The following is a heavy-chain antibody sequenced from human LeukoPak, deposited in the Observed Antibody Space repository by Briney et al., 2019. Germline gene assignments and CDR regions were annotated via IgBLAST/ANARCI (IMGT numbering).Heavy chain of an antibody. D-gene: IGHD2-2*01. CDR3: ARVDCRNTSCSPFDY. Sequence: RAGGSLRPSCAASGSTFSTYSMHWVRQVPGKWLEWVAVIVYDGSNKYYADTVKGRFTASRDNSKDTLYIQMNSLRAEETAVYNCARVDCRNTSCSPFDYWGQGTLVTVSS. CDR1: GSTFSTYS. CDR2: IVYDGSNK. J-gene: IGHJ4*02. V-gene: IGHV3-30*01.